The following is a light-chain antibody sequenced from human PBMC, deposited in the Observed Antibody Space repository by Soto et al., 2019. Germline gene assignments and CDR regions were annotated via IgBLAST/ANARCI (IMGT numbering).Light chain of an antibody. CDR3: QQYGSSRWT. CDR1: QTINSTY. J-gene: IGKJ1*01. V-gene: IGKV3-20*01. Sequence: EIVLTHAPGTLSLSPGERDTISCRASQTINSTYLAWYQQKPGQAPRLLIYGASSRATGIPDRFSGSGSGTDFTLTISRLEPEDFAVYYCQQYGSSRWTFGQGTKVDIK. CDR2: GAS.